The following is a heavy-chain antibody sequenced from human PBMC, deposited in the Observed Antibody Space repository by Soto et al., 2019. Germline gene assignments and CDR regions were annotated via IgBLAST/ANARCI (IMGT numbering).Heavy chain of an antibody. CDR3: ARDCRMSGGSCYRTGSGTWFDP. D-gene: IGHD2-15*01. V-gene: IGHV1-18*01. CDR1: GYTFTSYG. J-gene: IGHJ5*02. Sequence: ASVKVSCKASGYTFTSYGISWVRQAPGQGLEWMGWISAYNGNTNYAQKLQGRVTMTTDTSTSTAYMELRSLTSDDTAVYYCARDCRMSGGSCYRTGSGTWFDPWGEGTLVTLSS. CDR2: ISAYNGNT.